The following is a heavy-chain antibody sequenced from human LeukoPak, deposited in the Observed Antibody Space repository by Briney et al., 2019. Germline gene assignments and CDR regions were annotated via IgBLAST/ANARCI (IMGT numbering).Heavy chain of an antibody. CDR2: IKQDGSEK. D-gene: IGHD2-2*01. V-gene: IGHV3-7*03. CDR3: ARVRGGYCSSTSCSLGFGAFDI. CDR1: GFTLSSYW. J-gene: IGHJ3*02. Sequence: AGSLRLSCAPSGFTLSSYWMTWVRQTPGRGLEWVANIKQDGSEKEHVNSVKGRFTIARDNAKNSLYLQMNSLRAEDTAVYYCARVRGGYCSSTSCSLGFGAFDIWGQGTMVTVSS.